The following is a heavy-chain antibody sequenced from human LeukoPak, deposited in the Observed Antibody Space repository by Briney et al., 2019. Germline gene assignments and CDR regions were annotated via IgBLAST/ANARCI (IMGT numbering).Heavy chain of an antibody. CDR2: ISGSGGST. V-gene: IGHV3-23*01. J-gene: IGHJ4*02. CDR1: GFTFSNYA. D-gene: IGHD3-22*01. CDR3: AKRYYDSSGYYLFDY. Sequence: PGGSLRLSCAASGFTFSNYAMSWVRQAPGKGLEWVSVISGSGGSTYYADSVKGRFTISRDNSKNTLYLQMNSLRAEDTAVYYCAKRYYDSSGYYLFDYWGQGTLVTVSP.